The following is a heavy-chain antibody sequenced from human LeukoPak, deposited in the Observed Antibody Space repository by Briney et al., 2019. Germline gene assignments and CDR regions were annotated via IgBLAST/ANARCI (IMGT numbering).Heavy chain of an antibody. CDR1: GGSFSGYY. Sequence: NASETLSLTCAVYGGSFSGYYWSWIRQPPGKGLEWIGEINHSGSTNYNPSLKSRVTISVDTSKNQFSLKLSSVTAADTAVYYCARLGYYDYVWGSYRRPPGYDYWGQGTLVTVSS. CDR3: ARLGYYDYVWGSYRRPPGYDY. CDR2: INHSGST. V-gene: IGHV4-34*01. J-gene: IGHJ4*02. D-gene: IGHD3-16*02.